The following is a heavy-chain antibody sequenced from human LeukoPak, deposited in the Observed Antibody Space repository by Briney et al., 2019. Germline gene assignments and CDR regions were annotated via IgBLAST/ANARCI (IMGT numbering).Heavy chain of an antibody. CDR3: AAIGGLLWFGPSHYYMDV. CDR2: IIPIFGTA. Sequence: ASVKVSCKASGGTFSSYAISWVRQAPGQGLEWMGGIIPIFGTANYAQKFQGRVTITADKSTSTAYMELSSLRSEDTAVYYCAAIGGLLWFGPSHYYMDVWGKGTTVTVSS. CDR1: GGTFSSYA. J-gene: IGHJ6*03. D-gene: IGHD3-10*01. V-gene: IGHV1-69*06.